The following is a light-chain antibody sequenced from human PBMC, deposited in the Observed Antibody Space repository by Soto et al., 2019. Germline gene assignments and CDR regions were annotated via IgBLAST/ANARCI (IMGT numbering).Light chain of an antibody. V-gene: IGKV3-15*01. CDR3: QQYNNWPQT. CDR1: QSVSSN. J-gene: IGKJ1*01. Sequence: EIVMTQSPATLSVSPGDRATLSCWAGQSVSSNLAWYQQKPGQPPRLLIYRASTRADGIPARFSGSGSGTEFTLTISSLQSEDFAVYYCQQYNNWPQTFGQGTKVEIK. CDR2: RAS.